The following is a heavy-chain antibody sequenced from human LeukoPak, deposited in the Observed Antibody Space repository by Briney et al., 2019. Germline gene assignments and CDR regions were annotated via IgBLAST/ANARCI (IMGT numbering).Heavy chain of an antibody. CDR2: ISYDGSNK. CDR3: ARDQDSSGWYGA. D-gene: IGHD6-19*01. V-gene: IGHV3-30-3*01. CDR1: GFTFSSYA. Sequence: PGGSLRLSCAASGFTFSSYAMHWVRQAPGKGPEWVAVISYDGSNKYYADSVKGRFTISRDNSKNTPYLQMNSLRADDTAVYYCARDQDSSGWYGAWGQGTLVTVSS. J-gene: IGHJ5*02.